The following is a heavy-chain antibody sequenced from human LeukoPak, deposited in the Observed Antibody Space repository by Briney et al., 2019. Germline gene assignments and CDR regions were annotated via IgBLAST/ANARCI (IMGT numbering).Heavy chain of an antibody. CDR2: ISASSIYI. J-gene: IGHJ4*02. V-gene: IGHV3-21*01. D-gene: IGHD2/OR15-2a*01. CDR1: GFTFYRYT. CDR3: ARVESGSEYDLYIDY. Sequence: PGGSLVLSCAASGFTFYRYTMNGGRPAPGKGLEWVASISASSIYINYADSVEGRFTISRDNAKSSLYLEMNSLRAEDTAVYYCARVESGSEYDLYIDYWGQGTLVAVSS.